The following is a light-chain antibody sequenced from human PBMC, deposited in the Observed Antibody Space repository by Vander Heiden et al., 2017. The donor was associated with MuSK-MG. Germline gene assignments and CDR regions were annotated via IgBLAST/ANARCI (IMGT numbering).Light chain of an antibody. Sequence: QSALTQPASVSGSPEQSITISCTGTSRDIGGYNYVSWFQHHPGRAPKLIIFEVNKRPSGVSVRFSGSKSGNTASLTISGLQAEDEADYYCNSYTSSDTVVFGGGSKLTV. CDR2: EVN. V-gene: IGLV2-14*01. J-gene: IGLJ2*01. CDR1: SRDIGGYNY. CDR3: NSYTSSDTVV.